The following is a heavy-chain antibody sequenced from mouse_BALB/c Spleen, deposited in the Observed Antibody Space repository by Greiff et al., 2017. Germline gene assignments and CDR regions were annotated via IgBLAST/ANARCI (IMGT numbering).Heavy chain of an antibody. CDR2: INPYNDGT. CDR1: GYTFTSYV. Sequence: QLQESGPELVKPWASVKMSCKASGYTFTSYVMHWVKQKPGQGLEWIGYINPYNDGTKYNEKFKGKATLTSDKSSSTAYMELSSLTSEDSAVYYCAREGAMITTGFDYWGQGTTLTVSS. J-gene: IGHJ2*01. V-gene: IGHV1-14*01. CDR3: AREGAMITTGFDY. D-gene: IGHD2-4*01.